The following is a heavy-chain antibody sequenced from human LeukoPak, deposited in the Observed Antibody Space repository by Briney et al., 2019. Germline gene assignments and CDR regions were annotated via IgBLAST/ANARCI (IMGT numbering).Heavy chain of an antibody. CDR2: IYSGGST. V-gene: IGHV3-53*01. Sequence: PGGSLRLSCAASGFTVSSNYMSWVRQAPGKGLEWVSVIYSGGSTYYADSVKGRFTISRDNSKNTLYLQMNSLRAEDTAVYYCARVWRYYDSSGYLPHDYFDYWGQGTLVTVSS. J-gene: IGHJ4*02. CDR1: GFTVSSNY. D-gene: IGHD3-22*01. CDR3: ARVWRYYDSSGYLPHDYFDY.